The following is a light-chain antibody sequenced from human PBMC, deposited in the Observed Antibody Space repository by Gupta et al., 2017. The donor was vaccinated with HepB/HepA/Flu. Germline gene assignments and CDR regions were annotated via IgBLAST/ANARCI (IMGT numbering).Light chain of an antibody. Sequence: QSALTQPRSVSGSPGQSVTISCAGTSSDVGASNYVSLLQQYPGKAPKFIIYDVNKRPSGVPDRFSGSKSGNTAYLTISGLQAEDEDDYYCAAHAGSSVVFGGGTKVTVL. CDR3: AAHAGSSVV. CDR1: SSDVGASNY. J-gene: IGLJ2*01. CDR2: DVN. V-gene: IGLV2-11*01.